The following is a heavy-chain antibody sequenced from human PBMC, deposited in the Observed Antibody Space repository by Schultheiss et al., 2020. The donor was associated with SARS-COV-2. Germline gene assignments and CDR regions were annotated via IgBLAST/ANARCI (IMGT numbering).Heavy chain of an antibody. J-gene: IGHJ4*02. CDR2: ISYDGSNK. CDR3: APDGDYGH. V-gene: IGHV3-30*07. D-gene: IGHD4-17*01. Sequence: GGSLRLSCAASGFTFSSYAMHWVRQAPGKGLEWVAVISYDGSNKYYADSVKGRFTISRDNSKNSLYLQMNSLRAEDTAVYYCAPDGDYGHWGQGTLVTVSS. CDR1: GFTFSSYA.